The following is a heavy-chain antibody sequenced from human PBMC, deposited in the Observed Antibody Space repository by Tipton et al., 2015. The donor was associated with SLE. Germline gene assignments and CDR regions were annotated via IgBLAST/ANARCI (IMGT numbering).Heavy chain of an antibody. D-gene: IGHD2-8*01. J-gene: IGHJ4*02. CDR2: TYYTSNWHN. CDR1: GDSVSSNSAA. Sequence: GLVKPSQALSLTCAISGDSVSSNSAAWTWIRQSPSRGLEWLGRTYYTSNWHNDYAVSVKSRITINADTSKNQFSLHLNSMAPEDTAVYYCAREQTNVYSYWGQGTPVTVSS. CDR3: AREQTNVYSY. V-gene: IGHV6-1*01.